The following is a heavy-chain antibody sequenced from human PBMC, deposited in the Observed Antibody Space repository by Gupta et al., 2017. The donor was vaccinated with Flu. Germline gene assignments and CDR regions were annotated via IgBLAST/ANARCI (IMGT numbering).Heavy chain of an antibody. CDR1: GASISDTYYY. V-gene: IGHV4-39*01. D-gene: IGHD6-13*01. J-gene: IGHJ4*02. Sequence: QLQLQESGPRLVKPSETLSLACTVSGASISDTYYYWGWVRQPPGKGLEWIGSSYYSATTYFNPSLRSRVSISVDPSKSQFSLRLSSVTAADTAIYYCAGHSSFIAPLDYWGQGTLVTVSS. CDR2: SYYSATT. CDR3: AGHSSFIAPLDY.